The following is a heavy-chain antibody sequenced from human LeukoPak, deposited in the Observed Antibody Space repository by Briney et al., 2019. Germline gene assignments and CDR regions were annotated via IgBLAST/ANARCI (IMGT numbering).Heavy chain of an antibody. V-gene: IGHV4-34*01. CDR2: INHSGST. CDR3: ARAPQVGATQPHDY. Sequence: PSETLSLTCAVYGGSFSGYYWSWIRQPPGKGLEWIGEINHSGSTNYNPSLKSQVTISVDTSKNQFSLKLSSVTAADTAVYYCARAPQVGATQPHDYWGQGTLVTVSS. CDR1: GGSFSGYY. D-gene: IGHD1-26*01. J-gene: IGHJ4*02.